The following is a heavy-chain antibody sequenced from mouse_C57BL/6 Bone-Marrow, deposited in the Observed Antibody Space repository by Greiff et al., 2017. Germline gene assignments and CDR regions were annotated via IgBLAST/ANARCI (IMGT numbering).Heavy chain of an antibody. CDR1: GFTFSSYA. CDR2: ISSGGDYI. Sequence: EVKLVESGEGLVKPGGSLKLSCAASGFTFSSYAMSWVRQTPETRLEWVAYISSGGDYIYYADTVKGRFTISRDNARNTLYLQMSSLKSEDTAMXYCTRDLYYARDYWGQGTSVTVSS. V-gene: IGHV5-9-1*02. J-gene: IGHJ4*01. CDR3: TRDLYYARDY.